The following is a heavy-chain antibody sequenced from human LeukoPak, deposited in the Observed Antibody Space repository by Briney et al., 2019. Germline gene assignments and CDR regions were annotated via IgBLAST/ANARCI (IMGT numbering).Heavy chain of an antibody. J-gene: IGHJ4*02. Sequence: PGRSLRLSCAASGFTFSSYAMHWVRQAPGKGLEWVAVISYDGSNKYYADSVKGRFTISRDNSKNTLYLQMNSLRAEDTAVYYCARAGCSGGSCYSGARYFDYWGQGTLVTVSS. D-gene: IGHD2-15*01. CDR3: ARAGCSGGSCYSGARYFDY. CDR2: ISYDGSNK. V-gene: IGHV3-30*14. CDR1: GFTFSSYA.